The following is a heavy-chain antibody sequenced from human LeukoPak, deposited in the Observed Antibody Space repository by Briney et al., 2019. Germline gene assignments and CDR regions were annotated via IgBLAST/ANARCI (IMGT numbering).Heavy chain of an antibody. CDR3: ARDRGYLNSFDP. D-gene: IGHD1/OR15-1a*01. Sequence: GGSLRLSCAASGFSFSSSTTHWFRQAPGKGLDWVAVISYDGDIKYYADSVKGRFIISRDNSENTLHLQMNTLRAEDTAVYYCARDRGYLNSFDPWGQGTLVTVSS. CDR2: ISYDGDIK. V-gene: IGHV3-30*04. CDR1: GFSFSSST. J-gene: IGHJ5*02.